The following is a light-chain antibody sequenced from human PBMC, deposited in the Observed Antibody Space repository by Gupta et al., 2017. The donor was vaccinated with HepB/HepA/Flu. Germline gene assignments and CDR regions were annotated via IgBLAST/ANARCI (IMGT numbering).Light chain of an antibody. J-gene: IGKJ1*01. CDR1: QSLLDSNGYNY. Sequence: DIVMTQSPLSLPFTPGEPASISCRSSQSLLDSNGYNYLDWYLQKPGQSPQLLIYLGANRDAGVPDRFSGSGSGTDVTLKISRGEAEDVGVYYCRQAIQIPPWTFGQGTKVEIK. CDR3: RQAIQIPPWT. CDR2: LGA. V-gene: IGKV2-28*01.